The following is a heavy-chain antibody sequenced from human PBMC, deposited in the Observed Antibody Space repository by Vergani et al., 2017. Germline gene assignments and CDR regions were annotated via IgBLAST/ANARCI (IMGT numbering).Heavy chain of an antibody. CDR1: EYSFGNYW. CDR2: IYPADSDT. J-gene: IGHJ4*02. Sequence: EVELVQSGPEMRKPGESLKISCKGSEYSFGNYWIGWVRQMPGKGLEWMGIIYPADSDTSYSPSFQGQVTISADKSISTAFLQWDSLKASDTALYYCARHTTYTDSWCQGTLVTVSS. D-gene: IGHD1-1*01. CDR3: ARHTTYTDS. V-gene: IGHV5-51*01.